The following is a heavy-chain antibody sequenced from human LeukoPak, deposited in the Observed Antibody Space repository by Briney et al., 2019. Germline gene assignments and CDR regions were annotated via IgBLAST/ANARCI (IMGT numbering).Heavy chain of an antibody. V-gene: IGHV3-20*04. D-gene: IGHD6-25*01. CDR3: ARERPAIDP. CDR1: GFTFSSYS. CDR2: INWIGGST. Sequence: PGGSLRLSCAASGFTFSSYSMNWVRQAPGKGLEWVSGINWIGGSTVYADSVKGRFTISRDNAKNSLYLQMNSLRAEDTAVYYCARERPAIDPWGQGTLVTVSS. J-gene: IGHJ5*02.